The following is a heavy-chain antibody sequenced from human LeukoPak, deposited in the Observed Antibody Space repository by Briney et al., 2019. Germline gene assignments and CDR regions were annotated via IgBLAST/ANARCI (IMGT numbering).Heavy chain of an antibody. D-gene: IGHD4-11*01. CDR3: AEFLGNSNFVHNWVDP. V-gene: IGHV4-39*07. CDR2: IYYSGST. CDR1: GGSISSSSYY. Sequence: PSETLSLTCTVSGGSISSSSYYWGWIRQPPGKGLEWIGNIYYSGSTYYNPSLKSRVTISVATSKSQFSLKLSSVTAAATAVYSFAEFLGNSNFVHNWVDPWGPGTLVTVSS. J-gene: IGHJ5*02.